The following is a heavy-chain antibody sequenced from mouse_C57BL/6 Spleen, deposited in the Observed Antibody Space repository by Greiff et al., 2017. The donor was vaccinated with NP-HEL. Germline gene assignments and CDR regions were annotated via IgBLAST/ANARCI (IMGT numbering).Heavy chain of an antibody. D-gene: IGHD1-1*01. CDR2: IWSGGST. CDR3: ARYQYYGSSLYAMDY. Sequence: VQLVESGPGLVQPSQSLSITCTVSGFSLTSYGVHWVRQSPGKGLEWLGVIWSGGSTDYNAAFISRLSISKDNSKSQVFFKMNILQADDTAIYYCARYQYYGSSLYAMDYWGQGTSVTVSS. CDR1: GFSLTSYG. V-gene: IGHV2-2*01. J-gene: IGHJ4*01.